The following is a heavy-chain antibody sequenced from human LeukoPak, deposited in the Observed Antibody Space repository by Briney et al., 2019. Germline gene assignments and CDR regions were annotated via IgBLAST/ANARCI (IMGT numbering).Heavy chain of an antibody. CDR3: ARDMGETREFDY. CDR1: GYTFTDCY. V-gene: IGHV1-2*02. J-gene: IGHJ4*02. Sequence: ASVKVSCKASGYTFTDCYIHWVRQAPGQGLEWMGWINPNNGVTNYVQKYQGRVTMTRDTSISTAYMRLSRLTSDDTAVYYCARDMGETREFDYWGQGTLVTVSS. CDR2: INPNNGVT. D-gene: IGHD1-1*01.